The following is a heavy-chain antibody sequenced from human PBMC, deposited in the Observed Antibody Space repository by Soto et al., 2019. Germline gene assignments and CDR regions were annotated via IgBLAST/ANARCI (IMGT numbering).Heavy chain of an antibody. CDR1: AFTFSSYG. J-gene: IGHJ4*02. D-gene: IGHD7-27*01. CDR2: IWYDGSNK. V-gene: IGHV3-33*01. CDR3: ARDRAELGYLDY. Sequence: QVQLVESGGGVVQPGRSLRLSCAASAFTFSSYGMHWVRQAPGKGLEWVAVIWYDGSNKYYADSVKGRFTISRDNSKNTLYLQMNSLRAEDTAVYYCARDRAELGYLDYWGQGTLVTVSS.